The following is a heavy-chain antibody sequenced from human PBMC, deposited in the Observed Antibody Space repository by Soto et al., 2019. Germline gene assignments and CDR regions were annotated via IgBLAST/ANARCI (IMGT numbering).Heavy chain of an antibody. Sequence: GGSLRLSCAASGFTFSSYGMHWVRQAPGKGLEWVAVIWYDGSNKYYADSVKGRFTISRDNSKNTLYLQMNSLRAEETAVYYCARDFQQLVFAYYGMDVWGQGTTVTVSS. CDR1: GFTFSSYG. CDR3: ARDFQQLVFAYYGMDV. V-gene: IGHV3-33*01. CDR2: IWYDGSNK. J-gene: IGHJ6*02. D-gene: IGHD6-6*01.